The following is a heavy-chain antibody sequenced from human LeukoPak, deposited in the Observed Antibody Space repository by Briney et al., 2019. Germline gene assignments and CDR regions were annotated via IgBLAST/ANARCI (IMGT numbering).Heavy chain of an antibody. V-gene: IGHV3-23*01. D-gene: IGHD6-13*01. CDR2: ISGSGGST. CDR3: AKDRDRIAGLIYFDY. Sequence: PGGSLRLSCAASGFTFSSYAMSWVRQAPGKGLEWVSAISGSGGSTYYADSVKGRFSISRDNSKNTLHLQMNSLRAEDTAVYYCAKDRDRIAGLIYFDYWGQGTLVTVSS. CDR1: GFTFSSYA. J-gene: IGHJ4*02.